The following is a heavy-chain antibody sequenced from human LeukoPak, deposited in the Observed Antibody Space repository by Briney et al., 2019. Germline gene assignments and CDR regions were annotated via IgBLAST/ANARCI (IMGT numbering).Heavy chain of an antibody. CDR3: ARRVNWNPDY. CDR1: GLTLSTYW. CDR2: INQDGSES. J-gene: IGHJ4*02. Sequence: GGSLRLSCAASGLTLSTYWMTWVRPAPGKGLEWVANINQDGSESYYVDSVKGRFTISRDNSKNSLYLQMDSLRAEDTAVYYCARRVNWNPDYWGQGTLVTVSS. D-gene: IGHD1-1*01. V-gene: IGHV3-7*05.